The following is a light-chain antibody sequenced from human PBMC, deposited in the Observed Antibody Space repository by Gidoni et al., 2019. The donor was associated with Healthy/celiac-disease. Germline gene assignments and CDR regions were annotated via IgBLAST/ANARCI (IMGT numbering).Light chain of an antibody. CDR3: QQSYSTPRT. CDR2: AAS. V-gene: IGKV1-39*01. J-gene: IGKJ1*01. Sequence: DIQMTQSPSSLSASVGDSVTITCRASQSISSYLNWYQQKPGKAPKLLVYAASSLQSGVPSRFKGRGSGTDFTLTISSLQPEDFATYYCQQSYSTPRTFGQGTKVEIK. CDR1: QSISSY.